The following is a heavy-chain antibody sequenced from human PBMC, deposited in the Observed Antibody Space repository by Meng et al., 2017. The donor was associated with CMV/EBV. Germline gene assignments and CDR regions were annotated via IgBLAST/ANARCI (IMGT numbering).Heavy chain of an antibody. CDR1: GYSISSSRYY. J-gene: IGHJ5*02. D-gene: IGHD2-21*01. CDR2: IYYSGST. Sequence: PGLLMSSDPRFLTFTVCGYSISSSRYYWGWVRQPPGKVLECIGSIYYSGSTYYNPSLKSRVTISVDTSKNHFSLKLSSVTAADTAVYYCARDDSFPFDPWGQGTLVTVSS. CDR3: ARDDSFPFDP. V-gene: IGHV4-39*07.